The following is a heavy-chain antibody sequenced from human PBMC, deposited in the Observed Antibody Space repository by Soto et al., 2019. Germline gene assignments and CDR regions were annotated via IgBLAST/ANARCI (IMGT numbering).Heavy chain of an antibody. D-gene: IGHD6-13*01. CDR2: ISGSGGST. V-gene: IGHV3-23*01. Sequence: VGSLRLSCAASGFTFSSYEMNWVRQAPGKGLEWVSAISGSGGSTYYADSVKGRFTISRDNSKNTLYLQMNSLRAEDTAVYYCAKPLAGAAATYCPFDYWGQGTLVTVSS. J-gene: IGHJ4*02. CDR1: GFTFSSYE. CDR3: AKPLAGAAATYCPFDY.